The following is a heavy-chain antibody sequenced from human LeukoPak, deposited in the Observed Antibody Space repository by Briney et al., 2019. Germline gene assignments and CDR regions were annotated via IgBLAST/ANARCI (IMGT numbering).Heavy chain of an antibody. CDR2: IYHSGST. CDR1: GGSLSRGSYS. V-gene: IGHV4-30-2*01. Sequence: SQTLSLTCAVSGGSLSRGSYSWSWIRQPPGKGLEWIGYIYHSGSTSYNPSLKSRVTISVDTSKNQFSLKLSSVTAADTAVYYCARQGGYYYESSGYYPFDYWGQGTLVTVSS. CDR3: ARQGGYYYESSGYYPFDY. D-gene: IGHD3-22*01. J-gene: IGHJ4*02.